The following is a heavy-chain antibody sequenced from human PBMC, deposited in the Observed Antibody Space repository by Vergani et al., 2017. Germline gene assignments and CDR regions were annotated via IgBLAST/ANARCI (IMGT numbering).Heavy chain of an antibody. CDR1: GGTFSSYA. V-gene: IGHV1-69*01. Sequence: QVQLVQSGAEVKKPGSSVKVSCKASGGTFSSYAISWVRQAPGQGLEWMGGIIPIFGTANYAQKFQGRVTITADESTSTAYMELSSLRSEDTAVYYCAGGVSSSWYGHYYYMDVWGKGTTVTVSS. J-gene: IGHJ6*03. CDR3: AGGVSSSWYGHYYYMDV. CDR2: IIPIFGTA. D-gene: IGHD6-13*01.